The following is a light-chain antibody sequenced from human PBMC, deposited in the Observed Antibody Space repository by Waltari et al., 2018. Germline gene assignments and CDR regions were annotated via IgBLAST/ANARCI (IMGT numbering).Light chain of an antibody. V-gene: IGKV3-20*01. CDR3: QNHERLPAT. CDR1: HNIRTY. J-gene: IGKJ1*01. CDR2: AAS. Sequence: LTQSPGTLALSPGERATLSCRASHNIRTYLVWSQQKPGQPPRLLMYAASRRATGVPDRFSGSGSGTDFSLTISRLEPEDFAVYYCQNHERLPATFGQGTRVEIK.